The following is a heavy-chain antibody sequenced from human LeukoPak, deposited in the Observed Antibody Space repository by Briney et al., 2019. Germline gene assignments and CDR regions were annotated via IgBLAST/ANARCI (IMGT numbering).Heavy chain of an antibody. D-gene: IGHD4-23*01. CDR2: IYSGGST. CDR1: GITFTSYA. CDR3: ARMTTVVQWTD. Sequence: GGSLRLSCAASGITFTSYAMSWVRQAPGKGLEWVSVIYSGGSTYYADSVKGRFTISRDNSKNTLYLQMNSLRAEDTAVYYCARMTTVVQWTDWGQGTLVTVSS. J-gene: IGHJ4*02. V-gene: IGHV3-53*01.